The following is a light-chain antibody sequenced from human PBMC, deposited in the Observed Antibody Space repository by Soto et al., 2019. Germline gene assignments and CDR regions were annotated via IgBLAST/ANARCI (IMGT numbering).Light chain of an antibody. CDR1: RRDVGGYNY. J-gene: IGLJ1*01. V-gene: IGLV2-11*01. CDR2: DVS. Sequence: QSMLTQPRSVSGSPCQSVTISCTGTRRDVGGYNYVSWYQQHPGKAPKLMIYDVSKRPSGVPDRFSGSKSGNTASLTISGLQAEDEADYYCCSYAGSYTHYVFGTGT. CDR3: CSYAGSYTHYV.